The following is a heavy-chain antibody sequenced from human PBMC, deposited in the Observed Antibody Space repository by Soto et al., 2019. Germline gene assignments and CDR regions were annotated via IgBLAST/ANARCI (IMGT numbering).Heavy chain of an antibody. J-gene: IGHJ4*02. CDR2: IYYSGST. CDR1: GGSISSGGYY. CDR3: ARAEKQWLVPYYFDY. D-gene: IGHD6-19*01. V-gene: IGHV4-31*03. Sequence: SETLSLTCTVSGGSISSGGYYWSWIRQHPGKGLEWIGYIYYSGSTYYNPSLKSRVTISVDTSKNQFSLKLSSVTAADTAVYYCARAEKQWLVPYYFDYWGQGTLVTVSS.